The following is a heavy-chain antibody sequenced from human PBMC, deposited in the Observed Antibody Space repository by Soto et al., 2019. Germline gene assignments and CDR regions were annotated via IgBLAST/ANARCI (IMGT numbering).Heavy chain of an antibody. Sequence: SVKVSCKSSGGTFSSYTISWVRQAPGQGLEWMGRIIPILGIANYAQKFQGRVTITADKSTSTAYMELSSLRSEDTAVYYCAWNNWNAYYYYYYMDVWGKGTTVTVSS. CDR3: AWNNWNAYYYYYYMDV. D-gene: IGHD1-1*01. CDR2: IIPILGIA. V-gene: IGHV1-69*02. J-gene: IGHJ6*03. CDR1: GGTFSSYT.